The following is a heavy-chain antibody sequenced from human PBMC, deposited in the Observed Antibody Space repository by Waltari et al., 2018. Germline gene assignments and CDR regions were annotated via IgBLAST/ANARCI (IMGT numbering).Heavy chain of an antibody. CDR2: IYHSGST. CDR3: ARYAVGATGYSSGWSDAFDI. V-gene: IGHV4-4*02. J-gene: IGHJ3*02. CDR1: GGSISSSNW. D-gene: IGHD6-19*01. Sequence: QVQLQESGPGLVKPSGTLSLTCAVSGGSISSSNWWSWVRQPPGKGLEWIGEIYHSGSTNYNPSLKSRVTISVDKSKNQFSLKLSSVTAADTAVYYCARYAVGATGYSSGWSDAFDIWGQGTMVTVSS.